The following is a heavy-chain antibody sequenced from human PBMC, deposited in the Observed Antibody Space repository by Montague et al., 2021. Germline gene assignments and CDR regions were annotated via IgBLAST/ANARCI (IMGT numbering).Heavy chain of an antibody. CDR2: IFHSGST. CDR3: ARDREAAPFDY. D-gene: IGHD2-15*01. Sequence: SETLSLTCTVSGYSISSGYYWGWIRQPPGKGLEWIGSIFHSGSTXYNPSLKSRVTISVDTSKNQFSLKLTSVTAADTALYYCARDREAAPFDYWGQGTLATVSS. J-gene: IGHJ4*02. CDR1: GYSISSGYY. V-gene: IGHV4-38-2*02.